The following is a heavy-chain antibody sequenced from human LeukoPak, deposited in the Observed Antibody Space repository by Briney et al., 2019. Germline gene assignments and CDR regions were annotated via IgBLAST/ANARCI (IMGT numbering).Heavy chain of an antibody. J-gene: IGHJ4*02. CDR2: IRYDGGIK. D-gene: IGHD6-13*01. V-gene: IGHV3-30*02. CDR3: AKVTTSSWGYFDY. CDR1: GFTFSSYG. Sequence: GGSLRLSCAASGFTFSSYGMHWDRQAPGKGLEWVTFIRYDGGIKYYADSVKGRFTISRDNSKNTLYLQMDSLRTEDTAVYYCAKVTTSSWGYFDYWGPGTLVTVSS.